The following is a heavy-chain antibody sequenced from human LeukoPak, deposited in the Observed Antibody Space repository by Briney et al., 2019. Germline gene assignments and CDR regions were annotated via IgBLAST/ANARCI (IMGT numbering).Heavy chain of an antibody. CDR3: ARGGTSGSLIY. CDR1: GFTFSNYW. J-gene: IGHJ4*02. D-gene: IGHD1-26*01. V-gene: IGHV3-74*01. Sequence: PGGSLRLSCAASGFTFSNYWMHWVRQDPLKGLVWVSRINSDGGSTGYADSVKGRFTISRDNAKNTLYLQMNSLRAEDTALCYCARGGTSGSLIYWGQGTLVTVSS. CDR2: INSDGGST.